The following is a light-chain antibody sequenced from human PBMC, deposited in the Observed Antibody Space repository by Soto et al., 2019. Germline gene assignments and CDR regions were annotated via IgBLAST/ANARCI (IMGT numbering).Light chain of an antibody. J-gene: IGLJ1*01. CDR1: SSDVGGYNY. CDR3: SSYTLIKTRACV. CDR2: EVT. Sequence: QSVLTQPPSASGSPGQSVTISCTGTSSDVGGYNYVSWYQQHPGKAPKLMIYEVTDRPSGVSNRFSGSKSGNTASLTISGLQAEDEAEYYCSSYTLIKTRACVFGTGTKLTVL. V-gene: IGLV2-8*01.